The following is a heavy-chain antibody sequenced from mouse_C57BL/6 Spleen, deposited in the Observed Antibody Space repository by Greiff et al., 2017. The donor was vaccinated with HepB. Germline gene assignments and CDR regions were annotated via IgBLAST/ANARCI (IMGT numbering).Heavy chain of an antibody. CDR3: ARPITTVVAPYAMDY. J-gene: IGHJ4*01. CDR2: IYPGDGDT. V-gene: IGHV1-80*01. D-gene: IGHD1-1*01. Sequence: VKLMESGAELVKPGASVKISCKASGYAFSSYWMNWVKQRPGKGLEWIGQIYPGDGDTNYNGKFKGKATLTADKSSSTAYMQLSSLTSEDSAVYFCARPITTVVAPYAMDYWGQGTSVTVSS. CDR1: GYAFSSYW.